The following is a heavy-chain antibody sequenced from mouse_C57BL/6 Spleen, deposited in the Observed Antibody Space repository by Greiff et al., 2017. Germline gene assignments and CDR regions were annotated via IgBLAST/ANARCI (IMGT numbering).Heavy chain of an antibody. V-gene: IGHV5-17*01. CDR1: GFTFSDYG. J-gene: IGHJ4*01. CDR3: AREGYYFSMDY. Sequence: EVMLVESGGGLVKPGGSLKLSCAASGFTFSDYGMHWVRQAPEKGLEWVAYISSGSSTIYYADTVKGRFTISRDNAKKTLFLQMTSLRSEDTAMYYCAREGYYFSMDYWGQGTSVTVSS. CDR2: ISSGSSTI. D-gene: IGHD2-12*01.